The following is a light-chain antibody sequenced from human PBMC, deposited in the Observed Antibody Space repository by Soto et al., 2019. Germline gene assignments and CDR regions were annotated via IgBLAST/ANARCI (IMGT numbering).Light chain of an antibody. J-gene: IGLJ2*01. CDR3: SSYAGSNNLKV. Sequence: QSALTQPPSASGSPGQSVTISCTGTSSDVGGYNYVSWYQQHPGKAPTLMIYEVSKRPSGVPDRFSGSKSGNTASLTVSGLQAEDEADYYCSSYAGSNNLKVFGGGTQLTVL. V-gene: IGLV2-8*01. CDR2: EVS. CDR1: SSDVGGYNY.